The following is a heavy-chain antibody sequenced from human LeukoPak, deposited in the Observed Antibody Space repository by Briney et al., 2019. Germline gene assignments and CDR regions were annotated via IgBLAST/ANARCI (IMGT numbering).Heavy chain of an antibody. CDR1: GFTFSDYY. CDR3: APLRIHDYGDYVPYY. Sequence: PGGSLRLSCAASGFTFSDYYMSWIRQAPGKGLEWVSYISSSGSTIYYADSVKGRFTISRDNAKNSLYLQMNSLRAEDTAVYYCAPLRIHDYGDYVPYYWGQGTLVTVSS. V-gene: IGHV3-11*01. CDR2: ISSSGSTI. D-gene: IGHD4-17*01. J-gene: IGHJ4*02.